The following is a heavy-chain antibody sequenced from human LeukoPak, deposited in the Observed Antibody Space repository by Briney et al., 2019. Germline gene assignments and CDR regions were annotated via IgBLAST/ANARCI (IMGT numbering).Heavy chain of an antibody. Sequence: SVKISCKASGGTFSSYAISWVRQAPGQGLEWMGRIIPILGIANYAQKFQGRVTITADKSTSTAYMELSSLRSEDTAVYYCARDLVAAAGTTLFDYWGQGTLVTVSS. J-gene: IGHJ4*02. CDR2: IIPILGIA. D-gene: IGHD6-13*01. V-gene: IGHV1-69*04. CDR3: ARDLVAAAGTTLFDY. CDR1: GGTFSSYA.